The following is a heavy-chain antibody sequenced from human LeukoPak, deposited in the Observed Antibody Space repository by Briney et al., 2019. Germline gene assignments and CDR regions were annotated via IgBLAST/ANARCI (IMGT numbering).Heavy chain of an antibody. J-gene: IGHJ5*02. CDR1: GGTFSSYA. V-gene: IGHV1-69*13. CDR2: IIPIFGTA. Sequence: GASVKVSRKASGGTFSSYAISWVRQAPGQGLEWMGGIIPIFGTANYAQKFQGRVTITADESTSTAYMELSSLRSEDTAVYYCARGSYYYGSGSYSWFDPWGQGTLVTVSS. CDR3: ARGSYYYGSGSYSWFDP. D-gene: IGHD3-10*01.